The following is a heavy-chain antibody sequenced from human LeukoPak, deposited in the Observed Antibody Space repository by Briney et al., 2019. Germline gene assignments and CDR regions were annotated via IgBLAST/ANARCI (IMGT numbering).Heavy chain of an antibody. CDR3: ARVRRSRAVAGIGWFDP. D-gene: IGHD6-19*01. Sequence: ASVKVSCKASGYTFTSYGISWVRQAPGQGLEWMGWINPNSGGTNYAQKFQGRVTMTRDTSISTAYMELSRLRSDDTAVYYCARVRRSRAVAGIGWFDPWGQGTLVTVSS. CDR2: INPNSGGT. CDR1: GYTFTSYG. J-gene: IGHJ5*02. V-gene: IGHV1-2*02.